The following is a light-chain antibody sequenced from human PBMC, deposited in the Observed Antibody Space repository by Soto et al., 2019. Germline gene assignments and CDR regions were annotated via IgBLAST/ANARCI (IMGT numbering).Light chain of an antibody. CDR1: QSVSTS. J-gene: IGKJ1*01. V-gene: IGKV3-11*01. CDR3: PVRAVWPT. Sequence: IVLTQSPATLSLSPGERAALSCRASQSVSTSLAWYQHKPGQAPRLIIYDASKRAPGIPARFSGSGSGTDFTLTISSPEPEDFAVSSCPVRAVWPTFGERTKVDVK. CDR2: DAS.